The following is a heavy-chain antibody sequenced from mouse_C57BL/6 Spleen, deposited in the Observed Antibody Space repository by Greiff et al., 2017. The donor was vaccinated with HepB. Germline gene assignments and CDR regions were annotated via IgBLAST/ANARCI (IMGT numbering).Heavy chain of an antibody. J-gene: IGHJ1*03. CDR1: GFSLTSYG. V-gene: IGHV2-2*01. Sequence: VQLQQSGPGLVQPSQSLSITCTVSGFSLTSYGVHWVRQSPGKGLEWLGVIWSGGSTDYNAAFISRLSISKDNSKGQVFFKMNSLQADDTAIYYCARTYDYDGYWYFDVWGTGTTVTVSS. CDR2: IWSGGST. D-gene: IGHD2-4*01. CDR3: ARTYDYDGYWYFDV.